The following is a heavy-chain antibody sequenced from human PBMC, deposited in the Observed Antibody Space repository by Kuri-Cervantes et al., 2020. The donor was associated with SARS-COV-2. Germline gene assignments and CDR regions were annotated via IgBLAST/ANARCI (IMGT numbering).Heavy chain of an antibody. CDR3: TTLWGGDFDY. V-gene: IGHV3-49*04. D-gene: IGHD3-16*01. CDR2: IRSKAYGGTT. J-gene: IGHJ4*02. Sequence: GESLKISCTASGFTFGDYAMSWVRQAPGKGLEWVGFIRSKAYGGTTEYAASVKGRFTISRDDSKNTLYLQMNSLKTEDTAVYYCTTLWGGDFDYWGQGTLVTVSS. CDR1: GFTFGDYA.